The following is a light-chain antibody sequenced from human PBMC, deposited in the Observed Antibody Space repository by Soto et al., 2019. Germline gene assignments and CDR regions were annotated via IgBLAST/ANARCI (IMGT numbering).Light chain of an antibody. CDR3: QQSYSSPTT. Sequence: DIQMTQSPSSLSASVGDRVTITCRASQSISSYLNWYQQKPGKAPKFLIYGASTLQSGVPSRFTGSGSGTDFTLTVNSLQPEDFATYYCQQSYSSPTTFGQGTRLEIK. CDR1: QSISSY. J-gene: IGKJ5*01. V-gene: IGKV1-39*01. CDR2: GAS.